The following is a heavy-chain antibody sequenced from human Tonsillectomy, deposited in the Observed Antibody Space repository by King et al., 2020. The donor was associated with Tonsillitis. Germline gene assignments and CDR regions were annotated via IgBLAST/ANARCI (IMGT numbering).Heavy chain of an antibody. J-gene: IGHJ6*02. D-gene: IGHD4-17*01. Sequence: VQLVESGAEVKKPGASVKVSCKTSGYTFTSYDINWVRQATGQGLEWVGWMNPDSGNTGYEQKFQGRVTMTRNTSISTVYMELSSLRSEDTAVYYCARAKFGDYGRYGMGVWGQGTTVTVSS. CDR2: MNPDSGNT. CDR3: ARAKFGDYGRYGMGV. V-gene: IGHV1-8*02. CDR1: GYTFTSYD.